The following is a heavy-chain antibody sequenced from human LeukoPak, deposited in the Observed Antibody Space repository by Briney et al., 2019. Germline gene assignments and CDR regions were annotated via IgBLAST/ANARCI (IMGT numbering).Heavy chain of an antibody. CDR3: AGLKLGLDYYYGMDV. CDR1: GGSISSSNW. Sequence: SETLSLTCAVSGGSISSSNWWSWVRQPPGKGLEWIGEIYHSGSTNYNPSLKSRVTISVDKSKNQFSLKLSSVTAADTAVYYCAGLKLGLDYYYGMDVWGQGTTVTVSS. CDR2: IYHSGST. V-gene: IGHV4-4*02. J-gene: IGHJ6*02. D-gene: IGHD7-27*01.